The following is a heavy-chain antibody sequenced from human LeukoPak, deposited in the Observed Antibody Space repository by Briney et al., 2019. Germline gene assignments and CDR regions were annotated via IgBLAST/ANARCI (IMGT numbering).Heavy chain of an antibody. V-gene: IGHV6-1*01. CDR1: GDSVSGSNGA. Sequence: SQTLSLTCVISGDSVSGSNGAWNWIRQSPSRGLEWLGRTYYRSKWYYAYAVSVKSRITINPDTSKNQFSLQVNSVTPEDTAVYFCARRMAVGGPGYFDYWSQGSLVIVSA. J-gene: IGHJ4*02. CDR2: TYYRSKWYY. D-gene: IGHD6-19*01. CDR3: ARRMAVGGPGYFDY.